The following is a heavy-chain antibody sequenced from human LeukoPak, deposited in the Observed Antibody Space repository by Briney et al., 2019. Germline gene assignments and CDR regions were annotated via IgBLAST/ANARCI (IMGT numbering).Heavy chain of an antibody. D-gene: IGHD1-1*01. V-gene: IGHV3-23*01. CDR3: AKDLATTSPFDY. CDR1: GFTFNNYA. CDR2: ISGSGAST. Sequence: GESLRLSCAASGFTFNNYAMSWVRQAPGKGLEWVSAISGSGASTFYADSVKGRFTISRDSSKNTLYLQMNSLRAEDTAIYYCAKDLATTSPFDYWGQGTLVTVSS. J-gene: IGHJ4*02.